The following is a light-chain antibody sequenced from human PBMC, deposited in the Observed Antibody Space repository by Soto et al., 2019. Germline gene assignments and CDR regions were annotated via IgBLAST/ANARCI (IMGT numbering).Light chain of an antibody. J-gene: IGKJ4*01. CDR1: QAIGNY. CDR3: QQYDDLPFT. V-gene: IGKV1-33*01. Sequence: DIQMTQSPSSLSASVGDRVTITCQASQAIGNYLTWYQQKPGKAPKLLIYEASNLETGVPSRFSGSGSGTDCTFTINSLQPEDIATYYWQQYDDLPFTFGGGTKVEIK. CDR2: EAS.